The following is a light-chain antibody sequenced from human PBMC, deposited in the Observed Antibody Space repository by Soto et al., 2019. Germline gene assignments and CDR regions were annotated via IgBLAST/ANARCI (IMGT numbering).Light chain of an antibody. CDR3: AAWDDRLNGAL. J-gene: IGLJ1*01. CDR2: SDT. Sequence: QSVLTQPPSASGTPGQRVTMSCSGGSSNIGSNTVSWYQHLPGTAPQLLINSDTQRASGVADRFSGSKSGTSASLAISGLQSDDEADYYCAAWDDRLNGALFGTGTKVTVL. V-gene: IGLV1-44*01. CDR1: SSNIGSNT.